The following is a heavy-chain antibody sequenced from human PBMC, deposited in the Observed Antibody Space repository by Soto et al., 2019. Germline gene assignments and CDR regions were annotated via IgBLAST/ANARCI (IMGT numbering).Heavy chain of an antibody. Sequence: QLQLQESGPGLVKPSETLSLTCTVSGDSITSNSYFWAWIRQPPGKGLEWIGSIYYSGTTYYNPSPKRRVTISVDRSKNQFSLKLSSVTAADTAVYYCARHFSVDYIDYWGQGALVTVSS. CDR3: ARHFSVDYIDY. V-gene: IGHV4-39*01. J-gene: IGHJ4*02. CDR2: IYYSGTT. CDR1: GDSITSNSYF.